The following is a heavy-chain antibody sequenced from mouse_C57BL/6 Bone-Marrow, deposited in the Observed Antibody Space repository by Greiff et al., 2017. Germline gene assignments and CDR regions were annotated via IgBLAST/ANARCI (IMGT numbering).Heavy chain of an antibody. CDR3: AREHDGYYGFDV. D-gene: IGHD2-3*01. V-gene: IGHV3-1*01. J-gene: IGHJ1*03. CDR2: ISYSGST. CDR1: GYSITSGYD. Sequence: EVQLQQSGPGMVKPSQSLSLTCTVTGYSITSGYDWHWIRHFPGNKLEWMGYISYSGSTNYNPSLKSRISITHDTSKNHFFLKLNSVTTEDTATYYCAREHDGYYGFDVWGTGTTVTVSS.